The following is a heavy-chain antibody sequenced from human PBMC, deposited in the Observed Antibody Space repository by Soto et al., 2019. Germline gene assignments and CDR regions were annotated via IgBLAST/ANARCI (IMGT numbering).Heavy chain of an antibody. V-gene: IGHV3-73*02. D-gene: IGHD3-16*01. CDR2: IRSKENNYAT. CDR3: SRLGPTSNFYYGMDV. CDR1: GFTFSGSA. J-gene: IGHJ6*02. Sequence: EVQLVESGGGLVQPGGSLKLSCAASGFTFSGSAMHWVRQASGKGLEWVGRIRSKENNYATAYAASVRGRFTISRDDSKHTAFLQMNSLKTEDTAVYYCSRLGPTSNFYYGMDVWGQGTTVTVSS.